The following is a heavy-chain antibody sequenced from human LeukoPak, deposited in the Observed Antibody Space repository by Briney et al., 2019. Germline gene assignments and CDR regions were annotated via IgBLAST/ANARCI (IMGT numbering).Heavy chain of an antibody. D-gene: IGHD2-2*01. CDR1: GGTFSSYT. CDR3: ARAADIVVVPAASPDYYMDV. CDR2: IIPILGIA. Sequence: ASVKVSCKASGGTFSSYTISWVRQAPGQGLEWMGRIIPILGIANYAQKFQGRVTITADKSTSTAYMELSSLRSEDTAVYYCARAADIVVVPAASPDYYMDVWGKGTTVTVSS. V-gene: IGHV1-69*02. J-gene: IGHJ6*03.